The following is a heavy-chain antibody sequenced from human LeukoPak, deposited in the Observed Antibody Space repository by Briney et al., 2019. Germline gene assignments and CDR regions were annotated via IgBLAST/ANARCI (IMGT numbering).Heavy chain of an antibody. V-gene: IGHV3-23*01. CDR2: SSGNGDNT. Sequence: PGGSLRLSCAASGFTFSNYAMGWVRQAPGKGLEWVSTSSGNGDNTYYADSVKGRFTISRDNSRITLYLQMSGLRADDTAVYYCAKFRGIPTTVTQDWGQGTLVTVSS. CDR1: GFTFSNYA. D-gene: IGHD4-17*01. J-gene: IGHJ4*02. CDR3: AKFRGIPTTVTQD.